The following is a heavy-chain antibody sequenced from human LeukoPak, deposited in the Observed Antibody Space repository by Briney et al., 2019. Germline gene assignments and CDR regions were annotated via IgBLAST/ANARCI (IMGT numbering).Heavy chain of an antibody. CDR1: GGSISSYY. Sequence: PPETLSLTCTVSGGSISSYYWSWIRQPPGKGLEWIGYIYYSGSTNYNPSLKSRVTISVDTSKNQFSLKLSSVTAADTAVYYCARVGRTTHDASDIWGQGTMVTVSS. J-gene: IGHJ3*02. D-gene: IGHD4-11*01. CDR2: IYYSGST. V-gene: IGHV4-59*01. CDR3: ARVGRTTHDASDI.